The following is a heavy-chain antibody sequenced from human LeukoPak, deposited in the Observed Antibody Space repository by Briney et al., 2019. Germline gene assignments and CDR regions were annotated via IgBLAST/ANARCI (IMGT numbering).Heavy chain of an antibody. CDR2: ISGSGGST. V-gene: IGHV3-23*01. D-gene: IGHD6-19*01. Sequence: GGSLRLSCAASGFTFSSYSMNWVRQAPGKGLEWVSAISGSGGSTYYADSVKGRFTISRDNSKNTLYLQMNSLRAEDTAVYYCAKETSQAVAGALDYWGQGTLVTVSS. CDR3: AKETSQAVAGALDY. J-gene: IGHJ4*02. CDR1: GFTFSSYS.